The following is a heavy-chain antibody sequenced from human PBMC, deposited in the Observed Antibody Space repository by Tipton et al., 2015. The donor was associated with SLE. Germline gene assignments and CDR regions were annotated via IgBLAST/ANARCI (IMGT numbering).Heavy chain of an antibody. J-gene: IGHJ4*02. Sequence: QSGAEVKKPGSSVKVSCKASGGTFSSYAISWVRQAPGQGLEWMGGIIPIFGTANYAQKFQGRVTITADESTSTAYMELSSLRSEDTAVYYCARGGENYEFWSGYYPYFDYWGQGTLVTVSS. V-gene: IGHV1-69*01. CDR3: ARGGENYEFWSGYYPYFDY. D-gene: IGHD3-3*01. CDR1: GGTFSSYA. CDR2: IIPIFGTA.